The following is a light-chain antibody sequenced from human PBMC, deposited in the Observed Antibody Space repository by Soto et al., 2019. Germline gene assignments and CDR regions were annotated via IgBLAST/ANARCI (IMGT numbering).Light chain of an antibody. V-gene: IGKV1-9*01. CDR1: QGIINY. J-gene: IGKJ4*01. CDR3: EQVNTYPLN. Sequence: DIQLTQFPSFLSASVGDRVTITCRASQGIINYLAWYQQKPGKAPKLLIYAASTLQTGVRSRVSGSGSGTEFALTISSLQPEAFATYYCEQVNTYPLNFGGGTKVDIK. CDR2: AAS.